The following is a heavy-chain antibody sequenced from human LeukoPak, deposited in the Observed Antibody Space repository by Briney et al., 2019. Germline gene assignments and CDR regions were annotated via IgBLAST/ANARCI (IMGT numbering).Heavy chain of an antibody. Sequence: ASVKVSCKASGGTFSSYAISWVRQAPGQGLEWMGWISALNGNTNYAQKLQGRVTMTTDTSTNTAYMELRSLRSDDTAVYYCARGPGWDCSGGSCYTYFDYWGQGTLVTVSS. D-gene: IGHD2-15*01. CDR2: ISALNGNT. CDR1: GGTFSSYA. J-gene: IGHJ4*02. CDR3: ARGPGWDCSGGSCYTYFDY. V-gene: IGHV1-18*01.